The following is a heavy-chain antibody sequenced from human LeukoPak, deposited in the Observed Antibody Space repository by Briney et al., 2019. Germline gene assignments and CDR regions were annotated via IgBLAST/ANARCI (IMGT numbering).Heavy chain of an antibody. CDR3: AISLLNWNYFSAFDI. CDR1: GYTFTSYD. V-gene: IGHV1-8*03. CDR2: MNPNSGNT. J-gene: IGHJ3*02. Sequence: PVASVKVSCKASGYTFTSYDINWVRQATGQGLEWMGWMNPNSGNTGYAQKFQGRVTITRNTSISTAYMELSSLRSEDTAVYYCAISLLNWNYFSAFDIWGQGTMVTVSS. D-gene: IGHD1-7*01.